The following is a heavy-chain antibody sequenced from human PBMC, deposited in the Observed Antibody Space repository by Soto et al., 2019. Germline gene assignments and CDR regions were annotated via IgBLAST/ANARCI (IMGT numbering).Heavy chain of an antibody. CDR2: IIPMFGTA. Sequence: QVQLVPSGAEVKKPGSSVKISCKASGGTFINHAFSWVRQAPGQGLEWMGGIIPMFGTADYSQKFQGRVTITADESTTTAHMELSSLRSDDSAVYYCARDDATYCGGDCYRYFFYGLDVWGQGTTVTVSS. V-gene: IGHV1-69*01. J-gene: IGHJ6*02. D-gene: IGHD2-21*02. CDR1: GGTFINHA. CDR3: ARDDATYCGGDCYRYFFYGLDV.